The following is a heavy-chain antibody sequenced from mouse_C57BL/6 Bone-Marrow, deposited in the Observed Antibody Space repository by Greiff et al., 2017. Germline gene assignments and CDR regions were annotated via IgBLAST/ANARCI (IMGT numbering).Heavy chain of an antibody. J-gene: IGHJ4*01. CDR3: ARSLLRYHYYAMDY. D-gene: IGHD1-1*01. CDR1: GYTFTSYW. CDR2: IYPSDSET. V-gene: IGHV1-61*01. Sequence: VQLQQPGAELVRPGSSVKLSCKASGYTFTSYWMDWVKQRPGQGLEWIGNIYPSDSETHYNQKFKDKATLTVDKSSSTAYMQLSSLTSVDSAVYYCARSLLRYHYYAMDYWGQGTSVTVSS.